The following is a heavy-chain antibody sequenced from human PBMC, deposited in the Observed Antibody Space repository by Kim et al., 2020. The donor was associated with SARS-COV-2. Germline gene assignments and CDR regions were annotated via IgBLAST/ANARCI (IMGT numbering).Heavy chain of an antibody. V-gene: IGHV7-4-1*02. CDR1: GYTFTSYA. D-gene: IGHD6-19*01. CDR2: INTNTGNP. CDR3: ARVYDSSGWYHPYYYYGMDV. Sequence: ASVKVSCKASGYTFTSYAMNWVRQAPGQGLEWMGWINTNTGNPTYAQGFTGRFVFSLDTSVSTAYLQISSLKAEDTAVYYCARVYDSSGWYHPYYYYGMDVWGQGTTVTVSS. J-gene: IGHJ6*02.